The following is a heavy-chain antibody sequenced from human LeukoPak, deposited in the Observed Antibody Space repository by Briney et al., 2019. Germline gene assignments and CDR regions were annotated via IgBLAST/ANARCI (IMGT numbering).Heavy chain of an antibody. V-gene: IGHV1-2*02. CDR3: ARGLYYSGRDAFDI. D-gene: IGHD3-10*01. J-gene: IGHJ3*02. CDR1: GYTITDYY. CDR2: INPNSGGT. Sequence: VASVKVSCKASGYTITDYYIHWVRQAPGQGLEWMGWINPNSGGTNYAQKFQGRVTMTRDTSISTAYMELSRLRSDDTAVYYCARGLYYSGRDAFDIWGQGTMVTVSS.